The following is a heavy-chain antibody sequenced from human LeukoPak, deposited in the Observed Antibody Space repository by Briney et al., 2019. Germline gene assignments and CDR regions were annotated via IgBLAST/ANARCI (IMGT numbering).Heavy chain of an antibody. D-gene: IGHD6-19*01. J-gene: IGHJ4*02. Sequence: SETLSLTCTVSGGSVSSDYWSWIRQPPGKGLEWIGYIYHTGNSDYNPSLKSRATISLDTSKNQFSLKLTSVTAADTAVYYCARPDYSSGWYYFDYWGQGTLVTVSS. CDR1: GGSVSSDY. CDR2: IYHTGNS. V-gene: IGHV4-59*08. CDR3: ARPDYSSGWYYFDY.